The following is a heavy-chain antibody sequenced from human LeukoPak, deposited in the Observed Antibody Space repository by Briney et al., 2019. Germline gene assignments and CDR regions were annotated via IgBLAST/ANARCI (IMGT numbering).Heavy chain of an antibody. Sequence: PSETLSLTCAVYGGSFSGYYWSWIRQPPGKGLEWIGEINHSGSTNYNPSLKSRVTISVDTSKNQFSLKLSSVTAADTAVYYCARGPRGEQWLVLSSGYFDYWGQGTLVTVSS. CDR2: INHSGST. CDR1: GGSFSGYY. D-gene: IGHD6-19*01. V-gene: IGHV4-34*01. CDR3: ARGPRGEQWLVLSSGYFDY. J-gene: IGHJ4*02.